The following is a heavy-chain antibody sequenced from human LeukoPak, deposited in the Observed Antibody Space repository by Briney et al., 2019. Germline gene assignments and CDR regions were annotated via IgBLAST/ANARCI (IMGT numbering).Heavy chain of an antibody. CDR1: GGSFSGYY. CDR3: ASVIAAAGTPTRPNWFDP. J-gene: IGHJ5*02. Sequence: PSETLSLTCAVYGGSFSGYYWSWIRQPPGKGLEWIGEINHSGSTNYNPSLKSRVTISVDTSKNQFSLKPISVTAADTAVYYRASVIAAAGTPTRPNWFDPWGQGTLVTVSS. D-gene: IGHD6-13*01. V-gene: IGHV4-34*01. CDR2: INHSGST.